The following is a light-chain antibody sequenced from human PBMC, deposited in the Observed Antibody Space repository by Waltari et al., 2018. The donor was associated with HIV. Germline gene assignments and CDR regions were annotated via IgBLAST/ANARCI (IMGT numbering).Light chain of an antibody. Sequence: AVVTQEPSLTVSPGETVTLPCGPSAGAVTSGLYPFWFQQHPGQAPRTLIYDTTNKHSWTPARFSGSLLGGKAALTLSGAQPEDEAEYYCLVFYSDAAVFGGGTRLTVL. V-gene: IGLV7-46*01. CDR3: LVFYSDAAV. J-gene: IGLJ2*01. CDR1: AGAVTSGLY. CDR2: DTT.